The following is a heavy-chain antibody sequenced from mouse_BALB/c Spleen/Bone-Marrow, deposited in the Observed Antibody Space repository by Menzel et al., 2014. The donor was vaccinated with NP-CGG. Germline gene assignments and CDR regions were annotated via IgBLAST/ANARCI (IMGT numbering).Heavy chain of an antibody. CDR3: ATLTGTFDY. J-gene: IGHJ2*01. Sequence: EVQLQQSGAGLVRPGASVKLSCTASGFNIKDTYMHWVKQRPEQGLEWIGRIDPANDYTKYDPKFQGTATITADTSSNTANLQLSSLTSEDTAVYYCATLTGTFDYWGQGTTLAVSS. D-gene: IGHD4-1*01. V-gene: IGHV14-3*02. CDR2: IDPANDYT. CDR1: GFNIKDTY.